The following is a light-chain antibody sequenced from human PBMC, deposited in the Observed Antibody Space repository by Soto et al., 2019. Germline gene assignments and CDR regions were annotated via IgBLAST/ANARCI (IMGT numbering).Light chain of an antibody. Sequence: EILMTQSPATLSFSPGERATISCRASQRISSNVAWYQLKPGQAPRLLIYGASTRATGVPARFSGGGSGTEFTLTISSRQSEDFSVYFCQQYKDWHPYTFGQGTKLEIK. V-gene: IGKV3-15*01. CDR1: QRISSN. CDR2: GAS. J-gene: IGKJ2*01. CDR3: QQYKDWHPYT.